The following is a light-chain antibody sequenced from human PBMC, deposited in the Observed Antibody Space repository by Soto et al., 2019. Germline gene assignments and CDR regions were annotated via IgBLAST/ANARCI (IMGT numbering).Light chain of an antibody. CDR3: QPYYSFWT. J-gene: IGKJ1*01. CDR2: KAS. V-gene: IGKV1-5*03. Sequence: DIHMTQSPSTLSASLGDRVTITCRASQSISGWLAWYQQKPGKAPKLLIYKASSLESGVPSRFSGSGSGTEFTLTISSLQPDDFATYYCQPYYSFWTFGQGTKVEIK. CDR1: QSISGW.